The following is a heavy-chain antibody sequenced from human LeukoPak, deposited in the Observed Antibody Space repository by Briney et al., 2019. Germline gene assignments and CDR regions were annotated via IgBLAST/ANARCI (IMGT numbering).Heavy chain of an antibody. CDR2: ISSSSPYI. V-gene: IGHV3-21*01. D-gene: IGHD2-2*01. Sequence: PGGSLRLSCAASGFTFSDYSMNWVRQAPGKGLEWVASISSSSPYIYYTDSVKGRFTISRDNAKNSLYLQMNRLRAEDTAVYYCARPRGCGSSRCNNFDYWGQGTLVTVSS. CDR1: GFTFSDYS. J-gene: IGHJ4*02. CDR3: ARPRGCGSSRCNNFDY.